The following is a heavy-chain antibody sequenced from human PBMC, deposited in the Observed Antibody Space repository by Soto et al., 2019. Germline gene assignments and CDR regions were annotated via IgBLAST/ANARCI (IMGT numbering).Heavy chain of an antibody. Sequence: SETLSLTCLVSGFPISSPYSWGWIRQPPGKGLEWIGSISHTGTASYSPSLTSRVSISVDTSKNQVSLKLTSVTAADTAVYFCARVTMVIRDSDHFGVDVWGHGTTVTVSS. V-gene: IGHV4-38-2*02. CDR2: ISHTGTA. CDR1: GFPISSPYS. D-gene: IGHD4-17*01. J-gene: IGHJ6*02. CDR3: ARVTMVIRDSDHFGVDV.